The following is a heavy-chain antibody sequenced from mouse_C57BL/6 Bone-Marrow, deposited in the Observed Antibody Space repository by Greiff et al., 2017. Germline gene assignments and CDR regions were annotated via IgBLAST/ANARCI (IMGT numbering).Heavy chain of an antibody. CDR3: AKQSPYSPYWYFDV. Sequence: VKLVESGPGLVAPSQSLSITCTVSGFSLTSYGVAWVRQPPGQGLEWLGVIWGGGSTNYNSALMSRMSSSKDSSKSQVFLKMNSLQTDDTAMYYCAKQSPYSPYWYFDVWGTGTTVTVSS. CDR2: IWGGGST. J-gene: IGHJ1*03. D-gene: IGHD2-12*01. V-gene: IGHV2-9*01. CDR1: GFSLTSYG.